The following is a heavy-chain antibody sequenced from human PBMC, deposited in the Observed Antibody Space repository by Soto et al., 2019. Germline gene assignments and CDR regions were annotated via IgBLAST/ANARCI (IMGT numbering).Heavy chain of an antibody. CDR1: GFTFTTYS. CDR2: INGDGSNT. Sequence: SGGSLRLSCAASGFTFTTYSMHWVRQAPGKGLVWVSRINGDGSNTAYADSVKGRFTISRDNAKNTLYLQLNSLRAEDTAVYYCGRDDSGPIDLDYWGQGTLVTVSS. V-gene: IGHV3-74*01. D-gene: IGHD3-10*01. CDR3: GRDDSGPIDLDY. J-gene: IGHJ4*02.